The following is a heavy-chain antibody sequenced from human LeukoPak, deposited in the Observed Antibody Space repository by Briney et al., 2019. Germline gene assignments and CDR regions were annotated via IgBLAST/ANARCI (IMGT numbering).Heavy chain of an antibody. CDR1: GFTFSSYW. CDR2: IKQDGSVE. CDR3: ARAPRPAFWSGYCDC. J-gene: IGHJ4*02. D-gene: IGHD3-3*01. Sequence: GGSLRLSCAASGFTFSSYWMSWVRQTPGKGLEWVANIKQDGSVEYYVDSMKGRFTISRDNAKNSLYLRMNSLRGDDTAVYYCARAPRPAFWSGYCDCWGQGTLVTVSS. V-gene: IGHV3-7*01.